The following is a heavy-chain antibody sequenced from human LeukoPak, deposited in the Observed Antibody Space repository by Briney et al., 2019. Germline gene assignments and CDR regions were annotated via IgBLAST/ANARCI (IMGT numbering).Heavy chain of an antibody. D-gene: IGHD6-19*01. J-gene: IGHJ4*02. CDR1: EYSFATYW. Sequence: GESLKISCKGSEYSFATYWIGWVRQMPGQGLEWMGIIFPGDSDTRYSPSFQGQVTISADKSISTAYLQWSSLKASDSAMYYCARSASGWGFDDWGQGTLVTVSS. V-gene: IGHV5-51*01. CDR3: ARSASGWGFDD. CDR2: IFPGDSDT.